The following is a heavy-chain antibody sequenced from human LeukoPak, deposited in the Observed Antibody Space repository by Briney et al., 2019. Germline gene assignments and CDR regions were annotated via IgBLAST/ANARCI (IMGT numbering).Heavy chain of an antibody. CDR1: GFRFSDFY. Sequence: GGSLRLSCAGSGFRFSDFYMAWMRQTPGKGLQRVSFFDRGRDGKGHADSVKGRFTISRDNAKNSLHLQMKSLRAEDTAVYYCARDLRYGGNSRPVLAWDYWGQGTLVTVSS. CDR2: FDRGRDGK. V-gene: IGHV3-11*05. D-gene: IGHD4-23*01. J-gene: IGHJ4*02. CDR3: ARDLRYGGNSRPVLAWDY.